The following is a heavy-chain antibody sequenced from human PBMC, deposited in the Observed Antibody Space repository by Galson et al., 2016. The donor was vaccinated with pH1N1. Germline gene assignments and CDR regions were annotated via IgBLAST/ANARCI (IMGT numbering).Heavy chain of an antibody. V-gene: IGHV3-48*02. Sequence: SLRLSCAASGFRFSDYSMNWVRQAPGKGLEWVSYISGKSSTRQYADSVKGRFTISRDNAKNSLFLHMNSLSDEDTAVYYCARDPPSYRFYYLDLWGRGTLVTVSS. CDR2: ISGKSSTR. D-gene: IGHD2/OR15-2a*01. CDR3: ARDPPSYRFYYLDL. CDR1: GFRFSDYS. J-gene: IGHJ2*01.